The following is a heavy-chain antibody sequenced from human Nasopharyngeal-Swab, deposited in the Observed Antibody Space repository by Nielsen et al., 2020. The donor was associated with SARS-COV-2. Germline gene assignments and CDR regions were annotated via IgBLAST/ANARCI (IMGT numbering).Heavy chain of an antibody. Sequence: WIRQPPGKGLEWIGEINHSGSTNYNPSPKSRVTTSVDTSKNQFSLKLSSVTAADTAVYYCARVPGYLYGMDVWGQGTTVTVSS. V-gene: IGHV4-34*01. J-gene: IGHJ6*02. CDR2: INHSGST. D-gene: IGHD3-16*02. CDR3: ARVPGYLYGMDV.